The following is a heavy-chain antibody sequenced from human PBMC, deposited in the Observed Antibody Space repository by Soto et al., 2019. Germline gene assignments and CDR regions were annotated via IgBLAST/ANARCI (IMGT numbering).Heavy chain of an antibody. D-gene: IGHD6-6*01. Sequence: PGESLKISCKGSGYSFTSYWIGWVRQMPGKGLEWMGIIYPGDSDTRYSPSFQGQVTISADKSISTAYLQWSSLKASDTAMYYCARRGYSRSSYYYYGMDVWGQGTTVTVFS. CDR1: GYSFTSYW. V-gene: IGHV5-51*01. CDR2: IYPGDSDT. J-gene: IGHJ6*02. CDR3: ARRGYSRSSYYYYGMDV.